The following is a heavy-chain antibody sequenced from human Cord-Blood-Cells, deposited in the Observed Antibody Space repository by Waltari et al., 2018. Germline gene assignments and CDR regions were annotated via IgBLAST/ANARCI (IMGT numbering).Heavy chain of an antibody. J-gene: IGHJ2*01. CDR3: AREGQLGNWYFDL. Sequence: PSRGLEWLGRTYYRSKWYNDYAVSVKSRITINPDTSKNQFSLQLNSVTPEDTAVYYCAREGQLGNWYFDLWGRGTLVTVSS. V-gene: IGHV6-1*01. CDR2: TYYRSKWYN. D-gene: IGHD7-27*01.